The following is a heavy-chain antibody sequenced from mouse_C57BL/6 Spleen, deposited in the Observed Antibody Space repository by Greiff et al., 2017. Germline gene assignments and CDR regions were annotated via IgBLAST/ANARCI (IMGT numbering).Heavy chain of an antibody. CDR1: GYSITSGYY. J-gene: IGHJ2*01. CDR2: ISYDGSN. CDR3: ARDAYYYGSLYYFDY. Sequence: EVQVVESGPGLVKPSQSLSLTCSVTGYSITSGYYWNWIRQFPGNKLEWMGYISYDGSNNYNPSLKNRISITRDTSKNQFFLKLNSVTTEDTATYYCARDAYYYGSLYYFDYWGQGTTLTVSS. V-gene: IGHV3-6*01. D-gene: IGHD1-1*01.